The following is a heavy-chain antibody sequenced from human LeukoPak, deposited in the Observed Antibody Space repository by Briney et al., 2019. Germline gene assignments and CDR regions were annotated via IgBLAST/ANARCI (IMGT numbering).Heavy chain of an antibody. J-gene: IGHJ4*02. CDR3: ARGLSGYSSSLGY. CDR2: IKQDGSEK. V-gene: IGHV3-7*01. Sequence: GGSLRLSCAASGFTFSSYWMSWVRQAPGKGLEWVANIKQDGSEKYYVDSVKGRFTISRDNAKNTLYLQMNSLRAEDTAVYYCARGLSGYSSSLGYWGQGTLVTVSS. CDR1: GFTFSSYW. D-gene: IGHD6-6*01.